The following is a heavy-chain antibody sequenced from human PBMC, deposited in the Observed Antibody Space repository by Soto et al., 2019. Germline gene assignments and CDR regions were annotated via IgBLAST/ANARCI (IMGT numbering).Heavy chain of an antibody. V-gene: IGHV1-69*13. D-gene: IGHD3-22*01. J-gene: IGHJ3*02. CDR1: GGTFRSYA. Sequence: SVKVSCKASGGTFRSYAITWVRQAPGQGLEWMGGIVRFFGTPTYAQKFQGRVTITADEHTNTAYMELSSLRSEDTAVYYCVRAYDSGGPGAFDIWCQGTMVTVSS. CDR2: IVRFFGTP. CDR3: VRAYDSGGPGAFDI.